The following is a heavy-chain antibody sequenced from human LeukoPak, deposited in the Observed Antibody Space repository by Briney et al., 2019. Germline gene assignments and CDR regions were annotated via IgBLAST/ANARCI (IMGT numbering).Heavy chain of an antibody. V-gene: IGHV3-7*01. CDR1: GFTFSSYW. D-gene: IGHD1-26*01. Sequence: GGSLRLSCAASGFTFSSYWMSWVRQAPGKGLEWVANIKQDGSEKYYVGSVKGRFTISGDNAKNSLFLQMNSLRAEDTAVYYCATSGASSYWGQGTLVIVSS. CDR2: IKQDGSEK. J-gene: IGHJ4*02. CDR3: ATSGASSY.